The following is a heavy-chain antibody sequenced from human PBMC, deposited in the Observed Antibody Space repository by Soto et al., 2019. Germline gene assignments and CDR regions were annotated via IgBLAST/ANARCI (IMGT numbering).Heavy chain of an antibody. V-gene: IGHV4-59*01. D-gene: IGHD2-8*01. CDR1: GTSISSYY. Sequence: PSETLSLACTVSGTSISSYYWSWIQQPPGKGLEWIANIHYSGTTNYNPSLASRVTLSVDTSKNEFSLKMTSVTAADRAMYFCARYYSCAIDYWGRGTLDTVSS. CDR3: ARYYSCAIDY. CDR2: IHYSGTT. J-gene: IGHJ4*02.